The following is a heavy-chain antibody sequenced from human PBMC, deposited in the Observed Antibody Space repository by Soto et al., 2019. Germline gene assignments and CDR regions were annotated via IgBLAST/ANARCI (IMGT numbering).Heavy chain of an antibody. D-gene: IGHD6-13*01. J-gene: IGHJ6*02. CDR2: IYTSGST. V-gene: IGHV4-4*07. CDR1: GGSISSYY. Sequence: SETLSLTCTVSGGSISSYYWSWIRQPAGKGLEWIGRIYTSGSTNYNPSLKSRVTMSVDTSKNQFSLKLSSVTAADTAVYYCARGRYSSRDFYYYGMDVWGQGTTVTV. CDR3: ARGRYSSRDFYYYGMDV.